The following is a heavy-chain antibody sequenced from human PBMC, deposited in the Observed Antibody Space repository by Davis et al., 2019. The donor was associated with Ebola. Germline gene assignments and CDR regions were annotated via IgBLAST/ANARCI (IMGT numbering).Heavy chain of an antibody. D-gene: IGHD3-22*01. CDR2: IIPILGIA. J-gene: IGHJ4*02. Sequence: SVKVSCKASGGTFSSYAISWVRQAPGQGLEWMGRIIPILGIANYAQKFQGRVTITADESTSTAYMELSSLRSEDTAVYYCARTIYDSSGYYYSYFDYWGQGTLVTVSS. CDR3: ARTIYDSSGYYYSYFDY. V-gene: IGHV1-69*04. CDR1: GGTFSSYA.